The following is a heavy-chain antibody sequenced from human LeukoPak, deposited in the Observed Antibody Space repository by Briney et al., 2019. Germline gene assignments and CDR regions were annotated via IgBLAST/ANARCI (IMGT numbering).Heavy chain of an antibody. CDR1: GGSISSGTYY. CDR3: ARTPATTASYMDV. D-gene: IGHD4-11*01. V-gene: IGHV4-39*07. J-gene: IGHJ6*03. CDR2: MYYTGSS. Sequence: SETLSLTCTVSGGSISSGTYYWGWIRQPPGKGLERIGSMYYTGSSYYNPSLKSRATISLDTSKNQFSLKLNSVTAADTAVYYCARTPATTASYMDVWGKGTTVTVSS.